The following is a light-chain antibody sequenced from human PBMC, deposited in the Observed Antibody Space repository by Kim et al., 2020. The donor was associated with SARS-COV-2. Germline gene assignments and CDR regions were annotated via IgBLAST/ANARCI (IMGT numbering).Light chain of an antibody. CDR3: AAWDDSLSGWV. J-gene: IGLJ3*02. CDR2: RNN. V-gene: IGLV1-47*01. CDR1: SSNIGSKY. Sequence: ELTQPPSASGTPGQRVTISCSGSSSNIGSKYVYWYQQLPGTAPKLLIYRNNQRPSGVPDRFSGSKSGTSASLAISGLRSEDEADYYCAAWDDSLSGWVFGGGTQLTVL.